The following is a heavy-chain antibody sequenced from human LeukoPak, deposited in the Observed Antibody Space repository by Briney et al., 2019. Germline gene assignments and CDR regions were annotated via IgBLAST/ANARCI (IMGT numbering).Heavy chain of an antibody. CDR2: ISAYNGNT. Sequence: VASVKVSCKASGYTFTSYGISWVRQAPGQGLEWMGWISAYNGNTNYAQKLQGRVTMTTDTSTSTAYMELRSLRSDDTAVYYCARDRSSGSYYNREDYFDYWGQGTLVTVSS. CDR1: GYTFTSYG. V-gene: IGHV1-18*01. CDR3: ARDRSSGSYYNREDYFDY. D-gene: IGHD3-10*01. J-gene: IGHJ4*02.